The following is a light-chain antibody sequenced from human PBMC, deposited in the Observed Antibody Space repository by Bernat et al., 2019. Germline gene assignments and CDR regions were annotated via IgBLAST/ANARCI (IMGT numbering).Light chain of an antibody. Sequence: DIHMTQSPSSLSASVGDRVTITCRASQTISNYLNWYQQKPGKAPKLLIYATSSVQSGVPPRFSGSGSGTDFTLTITSLHPEDFATYYCQQTYSTPETFGQGTKVEIK. CDR1: QTISNY. V-gene: IGKV1-39*01. J-gene: IGKJ1*01. CDR2: ATS. CDR3: QQTYSTPET.